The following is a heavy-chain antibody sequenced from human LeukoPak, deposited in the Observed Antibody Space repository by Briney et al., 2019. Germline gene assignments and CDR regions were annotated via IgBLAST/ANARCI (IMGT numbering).Heavy chain of an antibody. CDR3: AYLNRGSSSLNWFDP. J-gene: IGHJ5*02. Sequence: SETLSLTCTVSGGSISSGGYYWSWIRQPPGKGLEWIGSIYHSGSTYYNPSLKSRVTISVDTSKNQFSLKLSSVTAADTAVYYCAYLNRGSSSLNWFDPWGQGTLVTVSS. CDR2: IYHSGST. V-gene: IGHV4-39*07. CDR1: GGSISSGGYY. D-gene: IGHD6-13*01.